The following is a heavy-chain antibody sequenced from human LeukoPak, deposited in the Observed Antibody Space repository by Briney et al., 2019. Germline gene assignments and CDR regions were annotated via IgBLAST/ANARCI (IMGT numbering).Heavy chain of an antibody. J-gene: IGHJ4*02. CDR3: ARDVQVATIYPLDY. Sequence: GGSLRLSCAASGFTFSTYAMSWVRQAPGKGLEWVSAISGSGGSTYYADSVKGRFTISRDNSKNTLYLQMNSLRAEDTAVYYCARDVQVATIYPLDYWGQGTLVTVSS. CDR2: ISGSGGST. CDR1: GFTFSTYA. V-gene: IGHV3-23*01. D-gene: IGHD5-12*01.